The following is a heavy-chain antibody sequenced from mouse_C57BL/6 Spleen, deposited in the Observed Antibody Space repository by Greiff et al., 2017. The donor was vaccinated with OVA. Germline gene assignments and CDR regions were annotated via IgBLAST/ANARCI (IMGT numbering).Heavy chain of an antibody. V-gene: IGHV5-16*01. CDR3: ARVLTGTDFDY. D-gene: IGHD4-1*01. J-gene: IGHJ2*01. CDR2: INYDGSST. Sequence: EVMLVESEGGLVQPGSSMKLSCTASGFTFSDYYMAWVRQVPEKGLEWVANINYDGSSTYYLDSLKSRFIISRDNAKNILYLQMSSLKSEDTATYYCARVLTGTDFDYWGQGTTLTVSS. CDR1: GFTFSDYY.